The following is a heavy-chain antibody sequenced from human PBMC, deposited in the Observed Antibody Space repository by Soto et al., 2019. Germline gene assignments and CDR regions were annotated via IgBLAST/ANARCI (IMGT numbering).Heavy chain of an antibody. CDR1: GFAFSNYA. CDR3: AIAEDDYGDQDHLDF. D-gene: IGHD4-17*01. Sequence: EVQLLESGGDLVQPGGSLRLSCAASGFAFSNYAMSWVRQAPGKGLEWVSGVGGSGDRTYYADFVKGRFTVSRDNSKNTMYLQMNSLRVKDTAIYYCAIAEDDYGDQDHLDFWGQGTLVTVSS. J-gene: IGHJ4*02. CDR2: VGGSGDRT. V-gene: IGHV3-23*01.